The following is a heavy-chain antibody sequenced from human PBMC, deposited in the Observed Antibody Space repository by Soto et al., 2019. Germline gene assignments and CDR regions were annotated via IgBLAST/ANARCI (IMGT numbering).Heavy chain of an antibody. CDR3: ARGDYLPYSSGWYAGRGYYYGMDV. J-gene: IGHJ6*02. V-gene: IGHV4-4*07. D-gene: IGHD6-19*01. CDR2: IYTSGST. Sequence: PSETLSLTCTVSGGSISSYYWSWIRQPAGKGLEWIGRIYTSGSTNYNPPLKSRVTMSVDTSKNQFSLKLSSVTAADTAVYYCARGDYLPYSSGWYAGRGYYYGMDVWGQGTTVTVSS. CDR1: GGSISSYY.